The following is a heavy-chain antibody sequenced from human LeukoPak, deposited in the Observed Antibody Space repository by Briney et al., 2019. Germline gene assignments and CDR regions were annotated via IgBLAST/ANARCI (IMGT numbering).Heavy chain of an antibody. Sequence: GGSXRLSCAASGFTFRSYAMSWVRQAPGKGVDWLSAILRISGTTYYAASVQRPFTISIDNSKNSLYLQMNSLRPDATAVYYCAISLNHLFDYCGQGTLVTVSS. CDR2: ILRISGTT. D-gene: IGHD1-14*01. CDR3: AISLNHLFDY. J-gene: IGHJ4*02. CDR1: GFTFRSYA. V-gene: IGHV3-23*01.